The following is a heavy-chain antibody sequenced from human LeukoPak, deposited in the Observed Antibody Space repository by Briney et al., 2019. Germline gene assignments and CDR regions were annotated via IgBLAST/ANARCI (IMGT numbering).Heavy chain of an antibody. J-gene: IGHJ4*02. D-gene: IGHD3-16*02. CDR1: GFTFSSYW. CDR3: ARVPTFYDYIWGSYRSDSFFDY. V-gene: IGHV3-7*05. CDR2: IKQDGSEK. Sequence: GWSLRLSCAASGFTFSSYWMSWVRQATGKGLEWEADIKQDGSEKYYVDSVKGRFTISRDNAKNSLYLQMNSLRAEDTAVYYCARVPTFYDYIWGSYRSDSFFDYWGQGTLVTVSS.